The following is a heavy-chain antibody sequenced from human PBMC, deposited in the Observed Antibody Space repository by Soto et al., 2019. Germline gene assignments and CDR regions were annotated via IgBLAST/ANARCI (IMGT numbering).Heavy chain of an antibody. CDR3: ARCGHPDYYDSSGYYYLFDY. J-gene: IGHJ4*02. CDR1: GFTFSSYS. Sequence: GGSLRLSCAASGFTFSSYSMNWVRQAPGKGLEWVSYISSSSSTIYNADSVKGRFTISRDNAKNSLYLQMNSLRDEDTAVYYCARCGHPDYYDSSGYYYLFDYWGQGTLVTVSS. D-gene: IGHD3-22*01. CDR2: ISSSSSTI. V-gene: IGHV3-48*02.